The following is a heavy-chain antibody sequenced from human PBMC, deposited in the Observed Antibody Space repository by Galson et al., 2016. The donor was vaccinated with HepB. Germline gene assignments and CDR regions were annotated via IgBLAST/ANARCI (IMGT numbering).Heavy chain of an antibody. CDR2: ISYDGKNK. V-gene: IGHV3-30*18. J-gene: IGHJ4*02. CDR3: AKDPRPFDGLPSLEILYLDS. D-gene: IGHD2-2*01. Sequence: SLRLSCAASGFTFSGYGIHWVRQAPGRGLEWVALISYDGKNKYYGDSMRGRFNISRDSSKNTVYLQMDNLEGDDTAIYYRAKDPRPFDGLPSLEILYLDSWGQGTLVTVSS. CDR1: GFTFSGYG.